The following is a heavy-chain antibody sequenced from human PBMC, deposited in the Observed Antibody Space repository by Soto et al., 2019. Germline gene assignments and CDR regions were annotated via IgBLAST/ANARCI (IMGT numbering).Heavy chain of an antibody. J-gene: IGHJ4*02. CDR1: GGSFSGYY. CDR3: ARGLAGRSSNWYDY. V-gene: IGHV4-34*01. CDR2: INHSGST. Sequence: SETLSLTCAVYGGSFSGYYWSWIRQPPGKGLEWIGEINHSGSTNYNPSLKSRVTISVDTSKNQLSLKLSSVTAADTAVYYCARGLAGRSSNWYDYWGQGTLVTVSS. D-gene: IGHD6-13*01.